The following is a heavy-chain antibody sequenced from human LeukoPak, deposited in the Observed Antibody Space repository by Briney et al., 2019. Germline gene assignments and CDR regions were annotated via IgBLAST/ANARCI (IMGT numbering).Heavy chain of an antibody. V-gene: IGHV1-46*01. J-gene: IGHJ4*02. CDR1: GYTFTGYY. D-gene: IGHD2-15*01. CDR2: INPSGGST. CDR3: ARDHIGYCSGGSCYSTDY. Sequence: GASVKVSCKASGYTFTGYYMHWVRQAPGQGLEWMGIINPSGGSTSYAQKFQGRVTMTRDMSTSTVYMELSSLRSEDTAVYYCARDHIGYCSGGSCYSTDYWGQGTLVTVSS.